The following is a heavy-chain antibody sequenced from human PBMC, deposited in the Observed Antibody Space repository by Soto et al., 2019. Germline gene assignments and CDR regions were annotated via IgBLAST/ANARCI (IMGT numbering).Heavy chain of an antibody. V-gene: IGHV1-2*04. D-gene: IGHD6-19*01. CDR1: GYTFTGYY. Sequence: GASVKVSCKASGYTFTGYYMHWLRQAPGQGLEWMGWINPNSGGTNYAQKFQGWVTMTRDTSISTAYMELSRLRSDDTAVYYCARAPLTYSSGWFFDYWGQGTLVTVSS. J-gene: IGHJ4*02. CDR2: INPNSGGT. CDR3: ARAPLTYSSGWFFDY.